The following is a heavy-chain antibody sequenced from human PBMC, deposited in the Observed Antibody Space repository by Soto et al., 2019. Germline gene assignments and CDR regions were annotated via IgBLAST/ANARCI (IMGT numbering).Heavy chain of an antibody. CDR2: INHSGST. CDR3: ARVSIVVVVAAPANDAFDI. J-gene: IGHJ3*02. Sequence: CAVYGGSFSGYYWSWIRQPPGKGLEWIGEINHSGSTNYNPSLKSRVTISVDTSKNQFSLKLSSVTAADTAVYYCARVSIVVVVAAPANDAFDIWGQGTMVTVSS. CDR1: GGSFSGYY. D-gene: IGHD2-15*01. V-gene: IGHV4-34*01.